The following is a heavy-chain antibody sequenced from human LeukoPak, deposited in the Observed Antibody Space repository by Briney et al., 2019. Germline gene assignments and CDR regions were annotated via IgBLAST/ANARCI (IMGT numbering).Heavy chain of an antibody. CDR2: INPNSGGT. J-gene: IGHJ5*02. CDR1: GYTLTELS. Sequence: ASVKVSCKVSGYTLTELSMHWVRQAPGQGLEWMGRINPNSGGTNYAQKFQGRVTMTRDTSISTAYMELSRLRSDDTAAYYCARVGGSSGTGWFDPWGQGTLVTVSS. CDR3: ARVGGSSGTGWFDP. V-gene: IGHV1-2*06. D-gene: IGHD6-19*01.